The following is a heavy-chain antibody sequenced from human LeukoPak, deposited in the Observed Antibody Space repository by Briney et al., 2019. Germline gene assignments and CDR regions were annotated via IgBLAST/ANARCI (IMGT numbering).Heavy chain of an antibody. CDR2: INSDGSIT. J-gene: IGHJ4*02. Sequence: GGSLRLSCAASGFXFSSYWIHWVRQAPGEGLVWVSYINSDGSITTYADSVKGRFTISRDNAKNTLYLQMNSLRAEDTAVYYCVRMNMFGGDNFWGQGTLVTVSS. CDR3: VRMNMFGGDNF. CDR1: GFXFSSYW. V-gene: IGHV3-74*01. D-gene: IGHD3-16*01.